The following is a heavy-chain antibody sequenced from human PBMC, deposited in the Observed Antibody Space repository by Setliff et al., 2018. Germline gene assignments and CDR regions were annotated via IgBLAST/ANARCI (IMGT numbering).Heavy chain of an antibody. CDR1: GYTFTGYY. D-gene: IGHD3-3*01. Sequence: ASVKVSCKASGYTFTGYYMHWVRQAPGQGLEWMGIINPSGGSTSYAQKFQGRVTMTRDTSTSTVYMELSSLRSEDTAVYYCAGTYYNFWSALDYYYYGMDVWGQGTTVTV. CDR2: INPSGGST. J-gene: IGHJ6*02. V-gene: IGHV1-46*01. CDR3: AGTYYNFWSALDYYYYGMDV.